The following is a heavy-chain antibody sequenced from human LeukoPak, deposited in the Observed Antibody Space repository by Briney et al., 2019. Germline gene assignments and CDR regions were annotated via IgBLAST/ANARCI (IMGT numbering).Heavy chain of an antibody. CDR3: AGHLRHSNWFDP. CDR2: IYYSGST. CDR1: GGSISSSSYY. V-gene: IGHV4-39*01. Sequence: SETLSLTCTASGGSISSSSYYWGWIRQPPGKGLEWIGSIYYSGSTYYNPSLKSRVTISVDTSKNQFSLKLSSVTAADTAVYYCAGHLRHSNWFDPWGQGTLVTVSS. J-gene: IGHJ5*02.